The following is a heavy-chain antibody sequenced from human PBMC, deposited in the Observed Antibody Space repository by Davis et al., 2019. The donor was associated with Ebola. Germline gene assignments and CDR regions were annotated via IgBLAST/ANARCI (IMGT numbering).Heavy chain of an antibody. CDR2: IYSGGST. V-gene: IGHV3-66*02. CDR1: GFTFSSYW. J-gene: IGHJ4*02. D-gene: IGHD3-10*01. CDR3: AYYGSGPLDY. Sequence: GGSLRLSCAASGFTFSSYWMSWVRQAPGKGLEWVSVIYSGGSTYYADSVKGRFTISRDNSKNTLYLQMNSLRAEDTAVYYCAYYGSGPLDYWGQGTLVTVSS.